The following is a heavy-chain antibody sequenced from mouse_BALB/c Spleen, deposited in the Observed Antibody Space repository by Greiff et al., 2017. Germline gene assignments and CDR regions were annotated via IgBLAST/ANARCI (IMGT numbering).Heavy chain of an antibody. CDR2: IYPENGDT. CDR3: ARAQLGLDYYAMDY. Sequence: VQLQQSGAELARPGASVKLSCKASGYTFTNYWMQWIKQRPGQGLEWIGAIYPENGDTKYTQKFKGKATLTADKSSSTVYMQLSSLASEDSAVYYCARAQLGLDYYAMDYWGQGTSVTVSS. D-gene: IGHD3-1*01. J-gene: IGHJ4*01. CDR1: GYTFTNYW. V-gene: IGHV1-87*01.